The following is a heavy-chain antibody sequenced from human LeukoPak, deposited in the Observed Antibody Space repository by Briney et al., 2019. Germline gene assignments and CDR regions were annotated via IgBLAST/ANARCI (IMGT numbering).Heavy chain of an antibody. V-gene: IGHV1-8*01. CDR1: KYTFTNYD. Sequence: ASVKVSCKASKYTFTNYDINWVRQATGHGLEWLGWMSPNSGNTGYAQKFQGRVTITADESTSTAYMELSSLRSEDTAVYYCARDYYDSSGSPYYFDYWGQGTLVTVSS. D-gene: IGHD3-22*01. CDR3: ARDYYDSSGSPYYFDY. J-gene: IGHJ4*02. CDR2: MSPNSGNT.